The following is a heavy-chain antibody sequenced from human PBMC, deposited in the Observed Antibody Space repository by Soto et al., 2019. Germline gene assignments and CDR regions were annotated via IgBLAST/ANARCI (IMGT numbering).Heavy chain of an antibody. CDR2: ISSSSSVI. Sequence: EVQLVESGGGLVQPGGSLRLSCATSGFILSDCAMNLVRQAPGKGLEWVSYISSSSSVIDYADSVKGRFTVSTDNARNSLYLQMNSLRAEDTAVYYCARDLSWGSNWYYYMDVWGKGTTVTVSS. V-gene: IGHV3-48*01. J-gene: IGHJ6*03. CDR3: ARDLSWGSNWYYYMDV. D-gene: IGHD7-27*01. CDR1: GFILSDCA.